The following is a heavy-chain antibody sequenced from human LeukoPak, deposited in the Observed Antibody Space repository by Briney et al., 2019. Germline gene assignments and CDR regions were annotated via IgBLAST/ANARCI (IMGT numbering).Heavy chain of an antibody. Sequence: PSETLSLTCTVSGGSISSYYWSWIRQPPGKGLEWIGYIYHSGSTKYNPSLKSRVSISVDTSKNQFSLKLSSATAADTAVYYCASSKTNGDSSGWCAWFDPWGQGTRVTVSS. CDR3: ASSKTNGDSSGWCAWFDP. V-gene: IGHV4-59*01. CDR1: GGSISSYY. D-gene: IGHD6-19*01. J-gene: IGHJ5*02. CDR2: IYHSGST.